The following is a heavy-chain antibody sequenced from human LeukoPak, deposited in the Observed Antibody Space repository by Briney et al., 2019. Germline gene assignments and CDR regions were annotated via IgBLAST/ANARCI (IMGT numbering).Heavy chain of an antibody. CDR1: GASVSAYY. J-gene: IGHJ5*02. CDR3: VQVRLAGLFDP. V-gene: IGHV4-59*02. D-gene: IGHD3-3*02. Sequence: PSETLSLTCTVSGASVSAYYWTWIRQPPGKRQEWLGYIHYSGSTNYNPSLNSRVTMSLDASKNQFSLKLSSVSAADTAVYYCVQVRLAGLFDPWGQGTLVTVSS. CDR2: IHYSGST.